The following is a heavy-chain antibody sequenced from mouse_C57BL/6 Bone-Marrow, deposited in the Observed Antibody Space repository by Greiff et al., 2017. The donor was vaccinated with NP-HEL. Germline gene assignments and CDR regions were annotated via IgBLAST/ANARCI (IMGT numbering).Heavy chain of an antibody. J-gene: IGHJ2*01. CDR2: IYPRSGNT. D-gene: IGHD1-1*01. CDR1: GYTFTSYG. CDR3: ARDYYGSSYYY. V-gene: IGHV1-81*01. Sequence: QVQLQQSGAELARPGASVKLSCKASGYTFTSYGISWVKQRTGQGLEWIGEIYPRSGNTYYNEKFKGKATLTADKSSSTAYMELRSLTSEDTAVYFCARDYYGSSYYYWGQGTTLTVSS.